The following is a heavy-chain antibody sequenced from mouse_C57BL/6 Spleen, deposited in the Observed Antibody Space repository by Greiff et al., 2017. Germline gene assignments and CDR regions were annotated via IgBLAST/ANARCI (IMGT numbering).Heavy chain of an antibody. J-gene: IGHJ3*01. D-gene: IGHD2-4*01. CDR2: IYPSDSET. V-gene: IGHV1-52*01. Sequence: QVQLQQPGAELVRPGSSVKLSCKASGYTFTSYWMHWVKQRPIQGLEWIGNIYPSDSETHYNQKFKDKATLTVDKSSSTAYMQRSSLTSEDSAVYYCAREETYDYPFAYWGQGTLVTVSA. CDR1: GYTFTSYW. CDR3: AREETYDYPFAY.